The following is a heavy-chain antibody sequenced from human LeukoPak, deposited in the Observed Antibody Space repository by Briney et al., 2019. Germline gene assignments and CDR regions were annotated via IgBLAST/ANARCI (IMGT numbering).Heavy chain of an antibody. V-gene: IGHV3-53*01. D-gene: IGHD6-13*01. CDR2: IYSGGTT. CDR1: GLTVSSNY. Sequence: GGSLRLSCAASGLTVSSNYMSWVRRAPGKGLEWVSIIYSGGTTCYADSVKGRFTISRDNSENTLYLQMNSLRAEDTAVYYCARGGYSSSYYFDYWGQGTLVTVSS. J-gene: IGHJ4*02. CDR3: ARGGYSSSYYFDY.